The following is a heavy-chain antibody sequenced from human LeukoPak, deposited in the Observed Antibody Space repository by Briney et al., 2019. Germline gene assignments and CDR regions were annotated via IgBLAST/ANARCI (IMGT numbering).Heavy chain of an antibody. Sequence: ASVKVSCKASGGTFSSYATSWVRQAPGQGLEWMGGIIPIFGTANYAQKFQGRVTITADESTSTAYMELSSLRSEDTAVYYCASGPGSSGYYSSFDYWGQGTLVTVSS. J-gene: IGHJ4*02. CDR2: IIPIFGTA. CDR3: ASGPGSSGYYSSFDY. D-gene: IGHD3-22*01. V-gene: IGHV1-69*01. CDR1: GGTFSSYA.